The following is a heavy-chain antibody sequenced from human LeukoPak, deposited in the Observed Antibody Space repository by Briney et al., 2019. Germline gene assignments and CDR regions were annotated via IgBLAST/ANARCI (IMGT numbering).Heavy chain of an antibody. CDR2: IIPIFGTA. CDR1: GGTFSSYA. CDR3: ARISGYCSGGSCYGSNWFDP. V-gene: IGHV1-69*13. Sequence: SVKVSCKASGGTFSSYAINWVRQAPGQGLEWMGGIIPIFGTANYAQKFQGRVTITADESTSTAYMELSSLRSEDTAVYYCARISGYCSGGSCYGSNWFDPWGQGTLVTVSS. D-gene: IGHD2-15*01. J-gene: IGHJ5*02.